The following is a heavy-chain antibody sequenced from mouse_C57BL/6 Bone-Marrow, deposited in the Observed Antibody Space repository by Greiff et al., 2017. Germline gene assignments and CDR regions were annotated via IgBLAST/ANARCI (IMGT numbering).Heavy chain of an antibody. J-gene: IGHJ4*01. Sequence: EVQLVESGGGLVKPGGSLKLSCAASGFTFSDYGMHWVRQAPEKGLEWVAYISSGSSTIYYADTVKGRFTISRDNAKNTLFLQMPSLRSEDTAMYYCAREIYPLYYYAMDYWGQGTSVTVSS. CDR2: ISSGSSTI. CDR1: GFTFSDYG. V-gene: IGHV5-17*01. CDR3: AREIYPLYYYAMDY.